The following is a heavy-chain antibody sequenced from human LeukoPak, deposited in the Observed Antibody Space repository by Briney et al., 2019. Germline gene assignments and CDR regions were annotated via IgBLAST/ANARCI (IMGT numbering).Heavy chain of an antibody. D-gene: IGHD1-1*01. CDR2: IRFDGTSK. CDR1: GFSPSTYG. Sequence: GESLRLSCAASGFSPSTYGIHWVRQTPGGGPEWLTYIRFDGTSKYYATSVKGRFSISRDNSANTAYLHMSSLRPEDTALYYCARTTYSRASLQYYHLDAWGKGTTVTVSS. V-gene: IGHV3-30*02. J-gene: IGHJ6*04. CDR3: ARTTYSRASLQYYHLDA.